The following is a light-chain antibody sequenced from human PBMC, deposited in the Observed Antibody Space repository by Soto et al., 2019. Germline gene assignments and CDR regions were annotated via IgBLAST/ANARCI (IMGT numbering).Light chain of an antibody. CDR2: AAS. V-gene: IGKV1-39*01. CDR1: QSIRSY. Sequence: DIQMTQSPSSLSASVGDRVTITCRASQSIRSYLNWYHQKPGKAPKLLIYAASSLQSGVPSRFSGSGSGTDFTLTISSLQPEDFATYYCQQSYSTPGTFGQGTKLEIK. J-gene: IGKJ2*02. CDR3: QQSYSTPGT.